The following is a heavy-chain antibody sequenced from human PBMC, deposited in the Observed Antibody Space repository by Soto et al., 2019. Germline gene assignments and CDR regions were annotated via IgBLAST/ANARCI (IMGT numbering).Heavy chain of an antibody. CDR3: ATWHEREHAYDV. CDR1: GLTISGKKY. J-gene: IGHJ3*01. Sequence: DVQLVQSGGGLIQPGESLRLSCAAFGLTISGKKYVAWVRQAPGQGLEWVSGLYDVDGSFYADSVRGRFTTSSDSSKTTVYLQMNDLRPDDTAVYYCATWHEREHAYDVWGPGTTGTVSS. CDR2: LYDVDGS. D-gene: IGHD1-1*01. V-gene: IGHV3-53*01.